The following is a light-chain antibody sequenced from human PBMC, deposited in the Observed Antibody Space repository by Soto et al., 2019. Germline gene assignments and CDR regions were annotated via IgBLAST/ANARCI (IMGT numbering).Light chain of an antibody. J-gene: IGLJ1*01. CDR2: EVS. V-gene: IGLV2-14*01. CDR3: SSYTSSDTYV. CDR1: SSDVGGYNY. Sequence: QSVLTQPASVSGSPGRSITISCTGTSSDVGGYNYVSWYQQHPGEAPKLMIYEVSNKPSGVSNRFSGSKSGNTASLTISGLQAEDEADYYCSSYTSSDTYVFGTGTKVTVL.